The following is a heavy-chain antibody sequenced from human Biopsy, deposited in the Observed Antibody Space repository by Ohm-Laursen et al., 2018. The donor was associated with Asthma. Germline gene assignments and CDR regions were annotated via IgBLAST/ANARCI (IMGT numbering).Heavy chain of an antibody. Sequence: SETLSLTCSVSGASISQYYWTWIRQSPGKGLEWIGYIFYGGNSYYSSSLKSRVSISVDPSKKQFSLTLDSVTAAGTAVYYCATYSTGWSGVEFWGQGTRVTVSS. CDR1: GASISQYY. CDR2: IFYGGNS. J-gene: IGHJ4*02. CDR3: ATYSTGWSGVEF. V-gene: IGHV4-59*01. D-gene: IGHD6-19*01.